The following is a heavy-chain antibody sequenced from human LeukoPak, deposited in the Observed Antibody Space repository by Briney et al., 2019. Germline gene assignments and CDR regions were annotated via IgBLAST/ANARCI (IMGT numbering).Heavy chain of an antibody. CDR1: GGSISSYY. CDR3: ARGPRENSSGWYAGGYYYGMDV. Sequence: SEPLSLTCTVSGGSISSYYWSWIRQPPGKGLEWIGYIYYSGRTNYNPSLKSRVTISVDTSKNQFSLKLSSVTAADTAVYYCARGPRENSSGWYAGGYYYGMDVWGQGTTVTVSS. V-gene: IGHV4-59*01. CDR2: IYYSGRT. J-gene: IGHJ6*02. D-gene: IGHD6-19*01.